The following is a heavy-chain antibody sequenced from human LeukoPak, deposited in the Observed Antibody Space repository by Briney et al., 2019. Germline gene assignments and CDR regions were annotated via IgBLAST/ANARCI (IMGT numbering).Heavy chain of an antibody. CDR2: ISSSSSYI. Sequence: GGSLRLSCAASGFTFSSYSMNWVRQAPGQGLEWVSSISSSSSYIYYADSVKGRFTISRDNAKNSLYLQMNSLRAEDTAVYYCARAFRDIVVVPAFYGMDAWGQGTTVTVSS. J-gene: IGHJ6*02. CDR3: ARAFRDIVVVPAFYGMDA. CDR1: GFTFSSYS. D-gene: IGHD2-2*01. V-gene: IGHV3-21*01.